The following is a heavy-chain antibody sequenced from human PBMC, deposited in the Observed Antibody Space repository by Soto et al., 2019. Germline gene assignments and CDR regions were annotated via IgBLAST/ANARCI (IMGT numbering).Heavy chain of an antibody. J-gene: IGHJ4*02. D-gene: IGHD3-3*01. CDR1: GGSINGYY. CDR2: IYYSGNT. V-gene: IGHV4-59*01. CDR3: ARRDFWSGDFDY. Sequence: PSETLSLTCTVSGGSINGYYWSWIRQPPGKGLEWIGYIYYSGNTNYNPSLKSRVTISVDTSKNQFSLKLSSVTAADTAVYYCARRDFWSGDFDYWGQGTLVTVSS.